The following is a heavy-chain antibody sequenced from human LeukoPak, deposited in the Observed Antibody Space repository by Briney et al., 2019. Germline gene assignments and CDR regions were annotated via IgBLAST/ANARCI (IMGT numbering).Heavy chain of an antibody. CDR2: IIPIFGTA. D-gene: IGHD3-3*01. Sequence: SVKVSCKASGGTLSSYAISWVRQAPGQGLEWMGGIIPIFGTANYAQKFQGRVTITADESTSTAYMELSSLRSEDTAVYYCARDPLYVGVDLYYYGMDVWGQGTTVTVSS. J-gene: IGHJ6*02. CDR3: ARDPLYVGVDLYYYGMDV. CDR1: GGTLSSYA. V-gene: IGHV1-69*13.